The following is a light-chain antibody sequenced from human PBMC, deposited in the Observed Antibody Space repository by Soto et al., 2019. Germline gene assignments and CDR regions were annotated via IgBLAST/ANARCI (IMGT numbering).Light chain of an antibody. CDR3: SSRTTSTTVV. J-gene: IGLJ2*01. Sequence: QSALTQPASVSGSPGQSLTISCTGSSSDVGAYKFVSWFQQHPGKAPKLIIYEASYRPSGVSNRFSGSKSGSTASLSISGLRAEDEADYYCSSRTTSTTVVFGGGTQLTVL. CDR1: SSDVGAYKF. CDR2: EAS. V-gene: IGLV2-14*03.